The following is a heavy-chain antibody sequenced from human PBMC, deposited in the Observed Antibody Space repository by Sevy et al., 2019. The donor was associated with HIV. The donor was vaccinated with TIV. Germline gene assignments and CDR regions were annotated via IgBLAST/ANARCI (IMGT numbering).Heavy chain of an antibody. D-gene: IGHD6-13*01. V-gene: IGHV3-7*01. CDR2: INQGGSEK. Sequence: GGSLRLSCAASGFTFSAYWMHWVRQAPGKGLEWVANINQGGSEKYYVDSVKGRFTISRDNAKNLLFLQMNSLRAEDTAVYYCARALAAAASSWGQGALVTVSS. J-gene: IGHJ5*02. CDR3: ARALAAAASS. CDR1: GFTFSAYW.